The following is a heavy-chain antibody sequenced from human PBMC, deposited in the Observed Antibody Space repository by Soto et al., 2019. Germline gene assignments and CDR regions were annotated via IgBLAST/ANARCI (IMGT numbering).Heavy chain of an antibody. CDR2: ISAYNGNT. J-gene: IGHJ6*02. CDR1: GYTFTSYG. CDR3: AGDLIVVVPAARYGMDV. D-gene: IGHD2-2*01. V-gene: IGHV1-18*01. Sequence: ASVKVSCKASGYTFTSYGISWVRQAPGQGLEWMGWISAYNGNTNYAQKLQGRVTMTTDTSTSTAYMELRSLRSDDTAVYYCAGDLIVVVPAARYGMDVWGQGTTVTVSS.